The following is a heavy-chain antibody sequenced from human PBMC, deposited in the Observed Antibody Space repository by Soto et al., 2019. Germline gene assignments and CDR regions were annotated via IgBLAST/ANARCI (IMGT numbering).Heavy chain of an antibody. V-gene: IGHV3-66*01. CDR2: IYSGGST. CDR1: GFTVSSNY. D-gene: IGHD3-10*01. CDR3: ASYYYGSGSYYQ. Sequence: GGSLRLSCAASGFTVSSNYMSWVRQAPGKGLEGVSVIYSGGSTYYADSVKGRFSISSDNSKNTLYLQMNSVGAEDTAVYYCASYYYGSGSYYQRGQGTLVTVSS. J-gene: IGHJ4*02.